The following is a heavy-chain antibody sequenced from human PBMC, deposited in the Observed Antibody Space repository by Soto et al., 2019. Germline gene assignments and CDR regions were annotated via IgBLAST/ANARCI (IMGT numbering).Heavy chain of an antibody. V-gene: IGHV3-30*18. D-gene: IGHD5-18*01. CDR1: GFTFRNYG. CDR3: AQDGYTYGSADF. Sequence: QVQLVESGGGVVQPGRSLRLSCAASGFTFRNYGMHWVRQAPGKGLEWVALISSDGSNKYYADSVKGRFTISRDNSKNPLYLQMNSLRAEDTAVYYCAQDGYTYGSADFWGQGTLVTVSS. J-gene: IGHJ4*02. CDR2: ISSDGSNK.